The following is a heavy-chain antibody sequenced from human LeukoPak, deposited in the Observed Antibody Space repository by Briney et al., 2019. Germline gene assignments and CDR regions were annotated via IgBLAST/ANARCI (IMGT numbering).Heavy chain of an antibody. D-gene: IGHD5-18*01. V-gene: IGHV4-4*07. CDR2: IYTSGST. CDR3: ARGTRSYGYVSFDY. Sequence: SGTLSLTCTVSGGSISSYYWSWIRQPAGKGLEWIGRIYTSGSTNYNPSLKSRVTMSVDTSKNQFSLKLSSVTAADTAVYYCARGTRSYGYVSFDYWGQGTLVTVSS. CDR1: GGSISSYY. J-gene: IGHJ4*02.